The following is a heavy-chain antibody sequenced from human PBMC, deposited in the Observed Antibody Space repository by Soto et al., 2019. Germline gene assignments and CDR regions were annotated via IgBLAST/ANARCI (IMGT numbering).Heavy chain of an antibody. CDR2: IHPSGGGT. J-gene: IGHJ4*02. V-gene: IGHV1-46*01. Sequence: QVQLVQSGAEVKKPGASVKVSCKASGYTFTSNYMHWVRQAPGQGLEWMGIIHPSGGGTTYAQKFQVRVTMTRDTSTSTVYMELSSLRSEDTAVYYCARVSDRFDYWGQGTLVTVSS. D-gene: IGHD3-10*01. CDR3: ARVSDRFDY. CDR1: GYTFTSNY.